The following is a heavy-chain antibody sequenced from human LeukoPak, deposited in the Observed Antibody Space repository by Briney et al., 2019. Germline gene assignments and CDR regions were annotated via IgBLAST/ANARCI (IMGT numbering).Heavy chain of an antibody. CDR2: ISGSGGST. J-gene: IGHJ4*02. Sequence: PGGSLRLSCAASGFTFSSYGMSWVRQAPGKGLEWVSAISGSGGSTYYADSVKGRFTISRDNAKNPLYLQMNSLRAEDTAVYYCARYHIGYYYGSGSYFDYWGQGTLVTVSS. CDR3: ARYHIGYYYGSGSYFDY. D-gene: IGHD3-10*01. V-gene: IGHV3-23*01. CDR1: GFTFSSYG.